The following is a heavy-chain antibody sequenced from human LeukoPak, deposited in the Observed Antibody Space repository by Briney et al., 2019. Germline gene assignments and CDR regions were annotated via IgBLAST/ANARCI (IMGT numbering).Heavy chain of an antibody. V-gene: IGHV1-8*01. CDR2: MNPNSGNT. J-gene: IGHJ3*02. CDR3: ARGRPYRDAFDI. Sequence: GASVKVSCRASGYTFTSYDINWVRQATGQGLEWMGWMNPNSGNTGYAQKFQGRVTMTRNTSISTAYMELSSLRSEDTAVYFCARGRPYRDAFDIWGQGTMVTVSS. D-gene: IGHD1-26*01. CDR1: GYTFTSYD.